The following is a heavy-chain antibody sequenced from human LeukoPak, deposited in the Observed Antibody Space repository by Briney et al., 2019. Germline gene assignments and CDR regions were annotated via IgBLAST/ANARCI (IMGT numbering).Heavy chain of an antibody. CDR3: ARDSARSSSWADH. J-gene: IGHJ1*01. CDR1: GGTFSSYA. D-gene: IGHD6-13*01. Sequence: ASVKVSCKASGGTFSSYAISWVRQAPGQGLEWMGRISPILGITNYAQKFQGRVTITADKSTNTAYMELSSLRSEDTAIYYCARDSARSSSWADHWGQGTLVTVSS. CDR2: ISPILGIT. V-gene: IGHV1-69*04.